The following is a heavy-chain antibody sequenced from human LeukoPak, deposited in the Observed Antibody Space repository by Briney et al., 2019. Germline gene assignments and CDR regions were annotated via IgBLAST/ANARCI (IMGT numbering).Heavy chain of an antibody. J-gene: IGHJ5*02. V-gene: IGHV3-30*03. CDR3: ARHLIGDSNGYYLGTYAS. CDR1: GSTFSSYG. D-gene: IGHD3-22*01. Sequence: GGSLRLSCAASGSTFSSYGMHWVRQAPGKGLEWVAVISYDGSNKYYADSVKGRFTISRDNSENSLYLQVNSLRAEDTAVYYCARHLIGDSNGYYLGTYASWGQGTLVTISS. CDR2: ISYDGSNK.